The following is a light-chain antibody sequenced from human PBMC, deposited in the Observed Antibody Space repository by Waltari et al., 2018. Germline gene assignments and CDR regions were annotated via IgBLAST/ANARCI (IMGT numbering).Light chain of an antibody. J-gene: IGKJ1*01. CDR3: QQYNNWPPGT. Sequence: TEVTQSLATLSMSRGERATLSCRTSQSSGRSLAWYQQRPGQAPRLLIYRASTRATGIPDRFSGSGSETEFTLTISSLQSEDIAVYYCQQYNNWPPGTFGQGTKVEI. CDR2: RAS. CDR1: QSSGRS. V-gene: IGKV3-15*01.